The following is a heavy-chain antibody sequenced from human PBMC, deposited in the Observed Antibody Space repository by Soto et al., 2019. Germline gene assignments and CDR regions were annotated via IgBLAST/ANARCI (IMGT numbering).Heavy chain of an antibody. CDR3: SRRAETNGWNGFGADKYYFDF. J-gene: IGHJ4*02. V-gene: IGHV1-8*01. CDR1: GYTFTSYD. D-gene: IGHD1-1*01. CDR2: MNPNTGNS. Sequence: QVQLVQSGAEVRKPGASVKVSCEASGYTFTSYDIYWVRQATGQGLDWMGWMNPNTGNSAYAHKFQGRVTMTSDTSLSTAHMELGSLGSEDTDVYYCSRRAETNGWNGFGADKYYFDFWGQGNLVTVSS.